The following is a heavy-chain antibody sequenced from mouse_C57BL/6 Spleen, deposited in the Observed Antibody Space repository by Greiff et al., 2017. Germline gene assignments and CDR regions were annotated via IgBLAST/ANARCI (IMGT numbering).Heavy chain of an antibody. V-gene: IGHV1-80*01. CDR1: GYAFSSYW. J-gene: IGHJ1*03. CDR3: ASITTVVRYFDV. D-gene: IGHD1-1*01. Sequence: VQLQQSGAELVKPGASVKISCKASGYAFSSYWMNWVKQRPGKGLEWIGQIYPGDGDTNYNGKFKGKATLTADKSSSTAYMQLSSLTSEDSAVYFCASITTVVRYFDVWGTGTTVTVSS. CDR2: IYPGDGDT.